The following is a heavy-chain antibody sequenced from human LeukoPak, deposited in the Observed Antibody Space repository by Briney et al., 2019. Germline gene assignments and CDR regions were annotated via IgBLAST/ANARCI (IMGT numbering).Heavy chain of an antibody. V-gene: IGHV3-21*01. CDR3: ARNYYGSGSYYY. J-gene: IGHJ4*02. D-gene: IGHD3-10*01. Sequence: GGSLRLSCEASGFTFSSYSMNWVRQAPGKGREWVSSISSSSSYIYYADSVKGRFTISRDNAKNSLYLQMNSLRAEGTAVYYCARNYYGSGSYYYWGQGTLVTVSS. CDR1: GFTFSSYS. CDR2: ISSSSSYI.